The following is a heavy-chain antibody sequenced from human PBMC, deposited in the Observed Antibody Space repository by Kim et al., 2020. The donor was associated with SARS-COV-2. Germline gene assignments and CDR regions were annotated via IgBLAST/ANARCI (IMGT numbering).Heavy chain of an antibody. Sequence: ASVKVSCKASGYTFTSYGISWVRQAPGQGLEWMGWISAYNGNTNYAQKLQGRVTMTTDTSTSTAYMELRSLRSDDTAVYYCATGVNWVSSSWRFDYWGQGTLVTVSS. D-gene: IGHD6-13*01. CDR2: ISAYNGNT. J-gene: IGHJ4*02. CDR3: ATGVNWVSSSWRFDY. V-gene: IGHV1-18*01. CDR1: GYTFTSYG.